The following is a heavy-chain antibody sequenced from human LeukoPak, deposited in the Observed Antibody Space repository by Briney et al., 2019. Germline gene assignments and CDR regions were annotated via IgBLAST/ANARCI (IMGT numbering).Heavy chain of an antibody. D-gene: IGHD3-22*01. CDR3: ARDRDSSGWNYFDY. CDR1: GYTFTGYY. V-gene: IGHV1-2*02. Sequence: EASVKVSCKASGYTFTGYYIHWVRQAPGQGLEWLGWINPNSGGTNYAQKFPDRLTMTRDTSISTAYMELSRLISDDSAVYYCARDRDSSGWNYFDYWGQGTLVTVSS. CDR2: INPNSGGT. J-gene: IGHJ4*02.